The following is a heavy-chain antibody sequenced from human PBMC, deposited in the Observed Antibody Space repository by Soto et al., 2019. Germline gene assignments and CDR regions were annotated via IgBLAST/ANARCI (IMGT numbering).Heavy chain of an antibody. J-gene: IGHJ3*02. CDR3: ARERRDGYKRAFDI. CDR2: IYYSGST. Sequence: PSETLSLTCTVSGGSTSSYYWSWIRQPPGKGLEWIGYIYYSGSTNYNPSLKSRVTISVDTSKNQFSLKLSSVTAADTAVYYCARERRDGYKRAFDIWGQGTMVTVSS. CDR1: GGSTSSYY. D-gene: IGHD5-12*01. V-gene: IGHV4-59*01.